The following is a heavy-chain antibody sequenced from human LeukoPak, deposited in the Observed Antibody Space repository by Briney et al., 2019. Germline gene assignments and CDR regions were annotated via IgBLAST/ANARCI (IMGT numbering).Heavy chain of an antibody. V-gene: IGHV3-9*01. D-gene: IGHD3-10*01. J-gene: IGHJ4*02. Sequence: QPGRSLRLSCSAAGFTFGDYAMLWVRHAPGKGLEWVSGISWNSDTIGYADSVKGRFTISRDTAKNSLYLQMNSLRPEDTAFYYCAKVGGLGSFYTSPYFAYWGQGTLVTVSS. CDR1: GFTFGDYA. CDR2: ISWNSDTI. CDR3: AKVGGLGSFYTSPYFAY.